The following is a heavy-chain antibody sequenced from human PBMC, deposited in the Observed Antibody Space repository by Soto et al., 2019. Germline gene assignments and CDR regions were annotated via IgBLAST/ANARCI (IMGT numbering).Heavy chain of an antibody. CDR2: INTRGGTT. CDR3: ARGPDDSDVPRWDY. CDR1: GYTLTRFY. Sequence: QVQLVQSGAEVRKPGASVRLSCKASGYTLTRFYLQWVRQAPGQGLGWMGIINTRGGTTAYAQKFRGILTVTRDTSTSSVYMELSNLRSEYTAIYYCARGPDDSDVPRWDYWGQGTRVTVSS. V-gene: IGHV1-46*01. D-gene: IGHD4-17*01. J-gene: IGHJ4*02.